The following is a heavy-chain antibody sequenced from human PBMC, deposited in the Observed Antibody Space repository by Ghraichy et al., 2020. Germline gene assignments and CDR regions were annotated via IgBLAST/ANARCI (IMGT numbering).Heavy chain of an antibody. CDR3: AGSNTSYYMDV. CDR2: IDPSTGGT. Sequence: VKVSCKASGHTFNTYYVHWVRQAPGQGLEWMGVIDPSTGGTAYAQRFQSRVSLTRDTSTSTIFLEVSSLRSEDTAMYYCAGSNTSYYMDVWGKGTAVTVSS. V-gene: IGHV1-46*03. CDR1: GHTFNTYY. D-gene: IGHD2-2*01. J-gene: IGHJ6*03.